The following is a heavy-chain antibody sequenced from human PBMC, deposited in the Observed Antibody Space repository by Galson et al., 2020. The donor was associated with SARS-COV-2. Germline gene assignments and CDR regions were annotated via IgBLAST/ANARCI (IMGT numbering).Heavy chain of an antibody. CDR1: GFTFDDYA. CDR3: AKDITPIIAAAGHFDY. D-gene: IGHD6-13*01. J-gene: IGHJ4*02. Sequence: GGSLRLSCAASGFTFDDYAMHWVRPAPGKGLEWVSGISWNSGSIGYADSVKGRFTISRDNAKNSLYLQMNSLRAEDTALYSCAKDITPIIAAAGHFDYWGQGTLVTVSS. V-gene: IGHV3-9*01. CDR2: ISWNSGSI.